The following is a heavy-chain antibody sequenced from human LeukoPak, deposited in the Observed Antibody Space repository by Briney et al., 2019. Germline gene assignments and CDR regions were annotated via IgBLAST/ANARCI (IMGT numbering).Heavy chain of an antibody. CDR2: ISGSGGST. CDR3: ASTPRRAPVGASTPYYYYGMDV. Sequence: GSLRLSCAASGFTFSSYAMSWVRQAPGKGLEWVSAISGSGGSTYYADSVKGRFTISRDNSKNTLYPQMNSLRAEDTAVYYCASTPRRAPVGASTPYYYYGMDVWGQGTTVTVSS. D-gene: IGHD1-26*01. CDR1: GFTFSSYA. V-gene: IGHV3-23*01. J-gene: IGHJ6*02.